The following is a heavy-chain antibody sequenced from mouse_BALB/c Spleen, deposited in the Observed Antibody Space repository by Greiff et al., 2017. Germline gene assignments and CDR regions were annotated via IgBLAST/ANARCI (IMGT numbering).Heavy chain of an antibody. V-gene: IGHV5-12-1*01. D-gene: IGHD1-1*01. Sequence: EVMLVESGGGLVKPGGSLKLSCAASGFAFSSYDMSWVRQTPEKRLEWVAYISSGGGSTYYPDTVKGRFTISRDNAKNTLYLQMSSLKSEDTAMYYCARDRHYYGSSYDFDYWGQGTTLTVSS. J-gene: IGHJ2*01. CDR2: ISSGGGST. CDR1: GFAFSSYD. CDR3: ARDRHYYGSSYDFDY.